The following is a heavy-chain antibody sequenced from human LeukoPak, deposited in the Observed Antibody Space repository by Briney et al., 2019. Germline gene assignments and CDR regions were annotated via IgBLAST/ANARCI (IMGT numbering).Heavy chain of an antibody. CDR3: AGRQSSWYHFDY. J-gene: IGHJ4*02. V-gene: IGHV4-39*01. CDR1: GGSISSISYY. CDR2: IYYSGST. Sequence: SETLSLTCTVSGGSISSISYYWGWIRQSPGKGLEWIGSIYYSGSTYYNPSLKSRVTISEDTSKNQFSLKLSSVTAADTAVYYCAGRQSSWYHFDYWGQGTLVTVSS. D-gene: IGHD6-19*01.